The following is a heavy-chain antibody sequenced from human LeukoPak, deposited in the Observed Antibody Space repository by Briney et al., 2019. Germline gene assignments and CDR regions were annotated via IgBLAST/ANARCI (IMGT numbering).Heavy chain of an antibody. CDR3: ARDLESDEGDYGDVLPGY. CDR1: GFTFSKHW. CDR2: INTVATSR. Sequence: PGGSLRLSCAASGFTFSKHWMHWVRQAPGKGLVWVSRINTVATSRDYADSVKGRFSISRDNAKNMLYMEMNSLRVEDTAVYYCARDLESDEGDYGDVLPGYWGQGTLVTVS. J-gene: IGHJ4*02. D-gene: IGHD4-17*01. V-gene: IGHV3-74*01.